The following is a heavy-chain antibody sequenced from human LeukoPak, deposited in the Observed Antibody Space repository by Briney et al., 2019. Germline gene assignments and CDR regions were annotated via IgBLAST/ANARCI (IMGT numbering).Heavy chain of an antibody. V-gene: IGHV3-23*01. D-gene: IGHD3-3*01. Sequence: GGSLRLSCAASGFTFSSYAMSWVRRAAGTGLESFSGSGSGGTIYYADSVKGRFTISRDNSKNTLYLQMNRLRAEDTAVYYCAKDFWSSYYPNYWGQGTLVTVSS. CDR1: GFTFSSYA. CDR2: SGSGGTI. CDR3: AKDFWSSYYPNY. J-gene: IGHJ4*02.